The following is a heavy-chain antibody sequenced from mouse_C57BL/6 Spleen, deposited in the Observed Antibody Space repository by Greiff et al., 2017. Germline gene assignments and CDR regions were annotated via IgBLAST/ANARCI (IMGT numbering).Heavy chain of an antibody. CDR2: INPNNGTP. V-gene: IGHV1-39*01. D-gene: IGHD1-1*01. Sequence: EVPLQESGPELVKPGASVKISCKASGYSFTDYNMNWVKQSNGKSLEWIGVINPNNGTPSYNQKFKGKAPLTVDQAYSTAYMQLNSLTSEDSAVYYCAIVYGSSFFAYWGQGTLVTVSA. CDR3: AIVYGSSFFAY. J-gene: IGHJ3*01. CDR1: GYSFTDYN.